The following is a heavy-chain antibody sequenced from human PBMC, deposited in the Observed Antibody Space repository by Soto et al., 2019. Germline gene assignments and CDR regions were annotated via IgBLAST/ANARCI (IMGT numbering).Heavy chain of an antibody. J-gene: IGHJ4*02. D-gene: IGHD3-3*01. Sequence: EVQLVESGGRLVQPGGSLRLSCAASGFMFSAYWVSWVREDPGKGLEWVATISGGAIDKFYVDSVKGRFTISRDDSKNSQYLQINSLRDENTAVYYVVREECHRFDSWGQGTLVTVSS. CDR1: GFMFSAYW. V-gene: IGHV3-7*01. CDR2: ISGGAIDK. CDR3: VREECHRFDS.